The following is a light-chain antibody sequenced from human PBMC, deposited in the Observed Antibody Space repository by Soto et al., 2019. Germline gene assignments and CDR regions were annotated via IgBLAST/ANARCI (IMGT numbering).Light chain of an antibody. V-gene: IGKV3-11*01. CDR1: QSISTY. Sequence: EIVLTQSPATLSLSPGEIATLSCRASQSISTYLAWYQQKPGQAPRLLIYDVSKRAAGVPARFSGSGSGTDFTLTISSLEPEDLAVYYCQQRSNWPPGLTFGGGTKVEI. CDR3: QQRSNWPPGLT. J-gene: IGKJ4*01. CDR2: DVS.